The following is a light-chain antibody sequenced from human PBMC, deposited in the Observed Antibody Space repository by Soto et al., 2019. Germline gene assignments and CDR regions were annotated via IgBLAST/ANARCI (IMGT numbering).Light chain of an antibody. CDR2: WAS. V-gene: IGKV4-1*01. J-gene: IGKJ4*01. Sequence: IVMTQSPDSLAVSLVERPTINCKSSHIVLYISNNKNYLAWYQQKPGQPPKLLIYWASTRESGVPDRFSGSGSGTDFTLTISSLQAEDVAVYYCQQYYSTPLTFGGGTKVDIK. CDR3: QQYYSTPLT. CDR1: HIVLYISNNKNY.